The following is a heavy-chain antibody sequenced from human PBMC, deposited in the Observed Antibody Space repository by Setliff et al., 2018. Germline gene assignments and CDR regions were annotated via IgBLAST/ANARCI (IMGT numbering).Heavy chain of an antibody. D-gene: IGHD2-8*02. CDR3: AKSPVAYCSGAVCYPFDY. CDR1: GFTFSSSW. Sequence: TGGSLRLSCAASGFTFSSSWMHWVRQAPGKGLEWVSAMSASGTSPYHADSVKGRFTISGDNSKNTLYLQMNSLRAEDTAVYFCAKSPVAYCSGAVCYPFDYWGQGTLVTVPQ. J-gene: IGHJ4*02. V-gene: IGHV3-23*01. CDR2: MSASGTSP.